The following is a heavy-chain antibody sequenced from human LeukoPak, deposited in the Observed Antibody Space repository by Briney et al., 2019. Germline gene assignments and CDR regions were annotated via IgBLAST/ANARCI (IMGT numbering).Heavy chain of an antibody. CDR3: VRDESLYCTNGVCYGAYMDV. J-gene: IGHJ6*03. CDR2: ISSSSSYI. Sequence: GGSLRLSCVASGFTFSSYGMNWVRQAPGKGLEWVSYISSSSSYIYYADSAKGRFTISRDNAKNSLFLQMNSLRAEDTAVYYCVRDESLYCTNGVCYGAYMDVWGKGTTVTVSS. V-gene: IGHV3-21*01. D-gene: IGHD2-8*01. CDR1: GFTFSSYG.